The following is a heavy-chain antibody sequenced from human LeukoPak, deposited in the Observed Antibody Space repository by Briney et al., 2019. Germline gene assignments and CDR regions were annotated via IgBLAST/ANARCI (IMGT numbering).Heavy chain of an antibody. Sequence: SETLSLTCTVSGGSISSSSYYWGWIRQPPGKGLEWIGSIYYSGSTYYNPSLKSRVTISADTSKNQFSLKLSSVTAADTAVYYCARVARSHNLGYWGQGTLVTVSS. CDR2: IYYSGST. CDR3: ARVARSHNLGY. V-gene: IGHV4-39*07. J-gene: IGHJ4*02. CDR1: GGSISSSSYY.